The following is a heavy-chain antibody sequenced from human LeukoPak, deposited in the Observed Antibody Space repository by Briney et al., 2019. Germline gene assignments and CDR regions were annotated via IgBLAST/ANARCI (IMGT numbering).Heavy chain of an antibody. Sequence: GGSLRLSCAASGFTFSSYSMNWVRQAPGKGLEWVSSISSSSSYIYYADSVKGRFTISRDNAKNSLYLQMNRLRAEDTAVYYCARDPDPLEGMPDGYWGQGTLVTVSS. V-gene: IGHV3-21*01. CDR2: ISSSSSYI. CDR3: ARDPDPLEGMPDGY. CDR1: GFTFSSYS. J-gene: IGHJ4*02. D-gene: IGHD5-24*01.